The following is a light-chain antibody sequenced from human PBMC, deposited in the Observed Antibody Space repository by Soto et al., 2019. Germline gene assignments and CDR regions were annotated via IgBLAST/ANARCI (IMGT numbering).Light chain of an antibody. CDR3: QQYGSSPPIT. Sequence: EIVLTQSPNTLSLSPGDRATLSCRASQSVTNTYLAWYQQKPGQAPRLLIYGASSRTAGIPDRFSGSGSGTDFTLTISRLEPEDFAVYYCQQYGSSPPITFGQGRR. CDR2: GAS. V-gene: IGKV3-20*01. CDR1: QSVTNTY. J-gene: IGKJ5*01.